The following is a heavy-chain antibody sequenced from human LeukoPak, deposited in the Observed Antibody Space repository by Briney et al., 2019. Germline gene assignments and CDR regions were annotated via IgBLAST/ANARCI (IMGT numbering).Heavy chain of an antibody. V-gene: IGHV4-39*07. CDR2: IYSSGST. Sequence: SDTLSLTCSVSGASISIGSNYWRWIRQPPGKTLEWIGSIYSSGSTYYNSSLQSRVIIIIDTPKNHFSLTLSSVNAAATAVYYCARSDGYGLVDIWGQGTMVTVSS. CDR1: GASISIGSNY. J-gene: IGHJ3*02. D-gene: IGHD3-10*01. CDR3: ARSDGYGLVDI.